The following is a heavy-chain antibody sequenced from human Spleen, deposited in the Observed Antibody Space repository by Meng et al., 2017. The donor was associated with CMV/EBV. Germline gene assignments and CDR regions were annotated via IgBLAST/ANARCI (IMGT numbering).Heavy chain of an antibody. J-gene: IGHJ4*02. CDR3: ARDTPTSPLEY. Sequence: SVKVSCKASGYTFTGYYMHWVRQAPGQGLEWMGWVIPILGRPDYAQKFRGRVTITADKSTSTSYMELTSLASQDTAVYYCARDTPTSPLEYWGQGTLVTVSS. V-gene: IGHV1-69*10. CDR1: GYTFTGYY. CDR2: VIPILGRP.